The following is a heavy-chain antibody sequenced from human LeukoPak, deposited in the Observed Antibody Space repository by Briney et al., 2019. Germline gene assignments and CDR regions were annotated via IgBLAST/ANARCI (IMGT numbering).Heavy chain of an antibody. CDR3: ARGPLSANYYVGDY. D-gene: IGHD1-26*01. J-gene: IGHJ4*02. CDR1: GFTFSSHW. V-gene: IGHV3-74*01. CDR2: SSRDGSTT. Sequence: SGGSLRLSCAASGFTFSSHWMHWVRQAPGKGLVWVSRSSRDGSTTTYAYSVKGRFTISRDNAKNPLYLQMNSLRAEDTAVYYCARGPLSANYYVGDYWGQGTLVTVSS.